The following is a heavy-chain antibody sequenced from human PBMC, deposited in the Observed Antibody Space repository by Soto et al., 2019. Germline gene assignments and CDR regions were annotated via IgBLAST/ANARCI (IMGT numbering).Heavy chain of an antibody. V-gene: IGHV1-69*01. Sequence: QVQLVQSGAEVKKPGSSVKVSCKASGGTFSSYAISWVRQAPGQGLEWMGGIIPIFGTANYAQKFQGRVTITADESTSTAYMELSSLRSEDTAVYYCARAGATVTTPHYYYDYGMDVWGQGTTVTVSS. CDR2: IIPIFGTA. D-gene: IGHD4-4*01. J-gene: IGHJ6*02. CDR3: ARAGATVTTPHYYYDYGMDV. CDR1: GGTFSSYA.